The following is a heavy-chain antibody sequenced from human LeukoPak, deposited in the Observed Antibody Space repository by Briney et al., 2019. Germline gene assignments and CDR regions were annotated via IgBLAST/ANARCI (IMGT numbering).Heavy chain of an antibody. CDR3: ARAPPLTGVFDY. J-gene: IGHJ4*02. V-gene: IGHV3-53*01. Sequence: GGSLRLSCAASGFTVSSNYMSWVRQAPGKGLEWVSVIYSGGSTYYADSVKGRFTTSRDNAKNSLYLQMNSLRAEDTAVYYCARAPPLTGVFDYWGQGTLVTVSS. D-gene: IGHD3-16*01. CDR1: GFTVSSNY. CDR2: IYSGGST.